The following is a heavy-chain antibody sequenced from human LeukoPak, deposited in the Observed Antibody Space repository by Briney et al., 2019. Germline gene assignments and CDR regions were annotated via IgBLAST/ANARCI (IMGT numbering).Heavy chain of an antibody. J-gene: IGHJ3*02. CDR1: GFTFSSYS. CDR2: ISSSSSYI. CDR3: ARDSSDWPPHAFDI. Sequence: AGGSLRLSYAASGFTFSSYSMNWVRQAPGKGLEWVSSISSSSSYIYYADSVKGRFTISRDNAKNSLYLQMNSLRAEDTAVYYCARDSSDWPPHAFDIWGQGTMVTVSS. V-gene: IGHV3-21*01. D-gene: IGHD3-9*01.